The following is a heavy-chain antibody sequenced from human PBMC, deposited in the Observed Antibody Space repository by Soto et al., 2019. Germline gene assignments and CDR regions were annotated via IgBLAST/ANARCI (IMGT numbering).Heavy chain of an antibody. J-gene: IGHJ4*02. CDR3: ARDKSSGWYFDY. CDR2: IWYDGSNK. D-gene: IGHD6-19*01. Sequence: QVQLVESGGGVVQPGRSLRLSCAASGFTFSSYGMHWVRQAPGKGLEWVAVIWYDGSNKYYADSVKGRFTISRDNSKNTLYLQMNSLRAEDTAVYYCARDKSSGWYFDYWGQGTLVTVSS. CDR1: GFTFSSYG. V-gene: IGHV3-33*01.